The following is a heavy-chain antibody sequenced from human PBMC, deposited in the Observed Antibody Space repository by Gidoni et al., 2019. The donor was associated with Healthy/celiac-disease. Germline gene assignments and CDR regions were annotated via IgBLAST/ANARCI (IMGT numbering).Heavy chain of an antibody. CDR1: GYSFTSYW. Sequence: EVQLVQSGAEVKKPGESLRISCKGSGYSFTSYWISWVRQMPGKGLEWMGRIDPSDSYTNYSPSFQGHVTISADKSISTAYLQWSSLKASDTAMYYCARHWDHSGSYWEGRYYFDYWGQGTLVTVSS. CDR2: IDPSDSYT. J-gene: IGHJ4*02. V-gene: IGHV5-10-1*03. D-gene: IGHD1-26*01. CDR3: ARHWDHSGSYWEGRYYFDY.